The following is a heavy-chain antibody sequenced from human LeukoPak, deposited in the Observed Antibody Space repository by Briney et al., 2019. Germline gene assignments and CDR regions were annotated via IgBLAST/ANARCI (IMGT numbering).Heavy chain of an antibody. Sequence: PSETLSLTCTVSGGSISSNNWWSWVRQPPGKGLEWIGEIYHHGATNYNPSHKSRVTLSVDKSKNQFSLELSSVTAADTAVYYCARGPSVAAHLDYWGQGTLVTVSS. D-gene: IGHD5-12*01. J-gene: IGHJ4*02. CDR3: ARGPSVAAHLDY. CDR2: IYHHGAT. V-gene: IGHV4-4*02. CDR1: GGSISSNNW.